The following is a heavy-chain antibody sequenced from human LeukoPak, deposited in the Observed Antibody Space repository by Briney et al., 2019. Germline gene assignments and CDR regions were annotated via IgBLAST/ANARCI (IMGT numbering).Heavy chain of an antibody. V-gene: IGHV3-7*01. CDR3: ARDVLVRYYDSSGYSDY. J-gene: IGHJ4*02. CDR2: IKQDGSEK. Sequence: EGSLRLSCAASGFTFSSYWMSWVRQAPGKGLEWVANIKQDGSEKYYVDSVKGRFTISRDNAKNSLYLQMNSLRAEDMAVYYCARDVLVRYYDSSGYSDYWGQGTLVTVSS. CDR1: GFTFSSYW. D-gene: IGHD3-22*01.